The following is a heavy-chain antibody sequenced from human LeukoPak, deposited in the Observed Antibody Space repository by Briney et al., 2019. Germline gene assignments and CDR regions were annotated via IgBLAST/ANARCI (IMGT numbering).Heavy chain of an antibody. Sequence: ASVKVSCKASGYTFTGYDVHWVRQAPGQGLEWMGWINPNCGGTNYAQKFQGWVTMTRDTSISTAYMELSRLRSDDTAVYYCARGSNSSGYYGYYYYGMDVWGQGTTVTVSS. CDR2: INPNCGGT. D-gene: IGHD3-22*01. CDR3: ARGSNSSGYYGYYYYGMDV. V-gene: IGHV1-2*04. J-gene: IGHJ6*02. CDR1: GYTFTGYD.